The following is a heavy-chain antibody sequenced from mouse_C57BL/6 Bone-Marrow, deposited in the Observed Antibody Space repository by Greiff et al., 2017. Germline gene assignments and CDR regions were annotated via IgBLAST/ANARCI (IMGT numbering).Heavy chain of an antibody. CDR2: IDPENGDT. CDR3: TTVVHY. Sequence: VQLTESGAELVRPGASVKLSCTASGFNIKDYYMHWVKQRPEQGLEWIGWIDPENGDTEYASKFQGKATITADTSSHTAYLQLSSLTSEDTAVYYCTTVVHYWGQGTTLTVSS. CDR1: GFNIKDYY. D-gene: IGHD1-1*01. J-gene: IGHJ2*01. V-gene: IGHV14-4*01.